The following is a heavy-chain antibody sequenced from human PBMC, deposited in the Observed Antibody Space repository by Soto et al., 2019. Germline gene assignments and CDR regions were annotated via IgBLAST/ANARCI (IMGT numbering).Heavy chain of an antibody. V-gene: IGHV3-33*01. CDR2: IWYDGSNK. Sequence: RLSCAASGFTFISYGMHWVRQAPGKGLEWVAVIWYDGSNKYYADSVKGRFTISRDNSKNTLYLQMNSLRAEDTAVYYCARSLGIAAAVYYYYGMDVWGQGTTVTVSS. CDR1: GFTFISYG. CDR3: ARSLGIAAAVYYYYGMDV. D-gene: IGHD6-13*01. J-gene: IGHJ6*02.